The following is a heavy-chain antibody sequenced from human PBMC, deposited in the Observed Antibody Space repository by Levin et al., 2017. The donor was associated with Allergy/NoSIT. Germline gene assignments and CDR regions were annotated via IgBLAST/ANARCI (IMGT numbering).Heavy chain of an antibody. CDR2: IKQDGSEK. CDR3: ARAYGSSYDYRNWSDP. J-gene: IGHJ5*02. V-gene: IGHV3-7*01. CDR1: GFTFSSYW. Sequence: GESLKISCAASGFTFSSYWMSWVRQAPGKGLEWVANIKQDGSEKNYVDSVKGRFTISRDNAKNSLYLQMNSLRAEDTAVYYCARAYGSSYDYRNWSDPWGQGTLVTVSS. D-gene: IGHD5-18*01.